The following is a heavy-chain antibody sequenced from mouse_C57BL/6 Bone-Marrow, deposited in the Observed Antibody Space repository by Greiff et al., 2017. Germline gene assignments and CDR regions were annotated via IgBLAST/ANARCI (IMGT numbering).Heavy chain of an antibody. V-gene: IGHV1-81*01. J-gene: IGHJ3*01. CDR2: IYPRSGNT. D-gene: IGHD3-2*02. CDR3: ARQDSSECAY. CDR1: GYTFTSYG. Sequence: QVQLQQSGAELARPGASVKLSCKASGYTFTSYGISWVKQRTGQGLEWIGEIYPRSGNTYYNEKFKGKATLTADKSSSTAYMELRSLTSEDSAVYFCARQDSSECAYWGQGTLVTVSA.